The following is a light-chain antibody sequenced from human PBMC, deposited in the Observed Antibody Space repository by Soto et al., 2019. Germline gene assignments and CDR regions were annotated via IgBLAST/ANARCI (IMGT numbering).Light chain of an antibody. CDR3: QQYNNWPLT. Sequence: EIVLTQSPGTLSLSPGEIATLYFRASQSVSSNLAWYQQKPGQAPRLLIYGASTRATGIPARFSGSGSGTEFTLTISSLQSEDFAVYYCQQYNNWPLTFGGGTKVDIK. CDR1: QSVSSN. J-gene: IGKJ4*01. V-gene: IGKV3-15*01. CDR2: GAS.